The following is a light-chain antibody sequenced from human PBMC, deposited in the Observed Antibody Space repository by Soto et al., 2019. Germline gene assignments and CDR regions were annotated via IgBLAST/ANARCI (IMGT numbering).Light chain of an antibody. Sequence: YELTQPSSVSVSPGQTARITCSGDVLAKKYARWFQQKPGQAPVLVIYKDSERPSGIPERFSGSSSGTTVTLTISGAQVEDEADYYCYSAADNMVFGGGTKVTVL. CDR3: YSAADNMV. CDR2: KDS. J-gene: IGLJ2*01. CDR1: VLAKKY. V-gene: IGLV3-27*01.